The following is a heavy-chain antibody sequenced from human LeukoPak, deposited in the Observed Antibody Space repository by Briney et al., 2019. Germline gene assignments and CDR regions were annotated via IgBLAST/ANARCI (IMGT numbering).Heavy chain of an antibody. Sequence: PGGSLRLSCAASGFTFSSYAMSWVRQAPGKGLEWVSAISGSGGSTYYADSVKGRFTISRDNSKNTLYLQMNSLRAEDTAVYYCAKARYYYDSSGYPPPEGWGQGTLVTVSS. CDR3: AKARYYYDSSGYPPPEG. CDR2: ISGSGGST. D-gene: IGHD3-22*01. V-gene: IGHV3-23*01. CDR1: GFTFSSYA. J-gene: IGHJ4*02.